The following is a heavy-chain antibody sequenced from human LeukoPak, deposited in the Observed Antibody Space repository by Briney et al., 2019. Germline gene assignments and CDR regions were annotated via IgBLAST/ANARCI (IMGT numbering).Heavy chain of an antibody. J-gene: IGHJ5*02. V-gene: IGHV1-69*13. D-gene: IGHD3-9*01. CDR2: IIPIFGTA. CDR1: GGTFSSYA. CDR3: ARGAPGGDILPGWFDA. Sequence: SVTVSCKASGGTFSSYAISWVRQATGQGLEWMGGIIPIFGTANYAQKFQGRVTITADESTRTAYMDLSSLTAEDTAVYYCARGAPGGDILPGWFDAWGQGTLVTVSS.